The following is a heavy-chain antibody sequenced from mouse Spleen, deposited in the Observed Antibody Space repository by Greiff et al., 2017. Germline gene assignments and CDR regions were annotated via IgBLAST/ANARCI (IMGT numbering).Heavy chain of an antibody. D-gene: IGHD4-1*01. J-gene: IGHJ2*01. CDR3: ARQVKLDYFDY. CDR2: INSNGGST. Sequence: EVKLMESGGGLVKPGGSLKLSCAASGFTFSSYAMSWVRQTPEKRLEWVAAINSNGGSTYYPDTVKDRFTISRDNAKNTLYLQMSSLRSEDTALYYCARQVKLDYFDYWGQGTTLTVSS. V-gene: IGHV5-6-2*01. CDR1: GFTFSSYA.